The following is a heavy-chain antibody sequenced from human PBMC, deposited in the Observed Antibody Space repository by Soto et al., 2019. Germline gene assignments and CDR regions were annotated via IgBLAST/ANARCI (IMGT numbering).Heavy chain of an antibody. Sequence: GGSLRLSCAASGFTFSSYAMHWVRQAPGKGLEWEAVISYDGSNKYYADSVKGRFTISRDNSKNTLYLQMNSLRAEDTAVYYCARDAHSSYGRMDVWGQGTTVTVSS. J-gene: IGHJ6*02. CDR1: GFTFSSYA. D-gene: IGHD6-19*01. V-gene: IGHV3-30-3*01. CDR2: ISYDGSNK. CDR3: ARDAHSSYGRMDV.